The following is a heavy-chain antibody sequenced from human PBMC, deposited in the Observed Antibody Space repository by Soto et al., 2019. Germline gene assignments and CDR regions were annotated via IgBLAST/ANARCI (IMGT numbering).Heavy chain of an antibody. D-gene: IGHD3-3*01. CDR2: IIPIFGTA. V-gene: IGHV1-69*06. CDR1: GGTFSSYA. Sequence: ASVKVSCKASGGTFSSYAISWVRQAPGQGLEWMGGIIPIFGTANYAQKFQGRVTITADKSTSTAYMELSSLRSEDTAVYYCARWDTYYDFWSGYSDYYYYGMDVWGQGTTVTVSS. J-gene: IGHJ6*02. CDR3: ARWDTYYDFWSGYSDYYYYGMDV.